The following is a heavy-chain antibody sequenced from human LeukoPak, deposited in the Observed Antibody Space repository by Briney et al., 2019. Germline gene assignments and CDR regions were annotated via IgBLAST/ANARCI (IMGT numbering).Heavy chain of an antibody. J-gene: IGHJ3*02. V-gene: IGHV4-59*01. CDR1: GGSISSYY. Sequence: SETRSLTCTVDGGSISSYYGSWIRQPPGQGLEWIGYIYYSGSTNYNPSLKSRVTISVDTSKNQFSLKLSSVTAADTAVYYCARGQARGRLAVADTKKAFDIWGQGTMVTVSS. CDR2: IYYSGST. CDR3: ARGQARGRLAVADTKKAFDI. D-gene: IGHD6-19*01.